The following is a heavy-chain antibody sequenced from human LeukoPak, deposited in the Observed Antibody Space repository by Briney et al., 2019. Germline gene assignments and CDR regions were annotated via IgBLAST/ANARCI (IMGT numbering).Heavy chain of an antibody. V-gene: IGHV1-69*13. D-gene: IGHD6-13*01. J-gene: IGHJ6*03. CDR1: GGTFSSYA. CDR2: IIPIFGTA. Sequence: VASVKVSCKASGGTFSSYAISWVRQAPGQGLEWMGGIIPIFGTANYAQKFQGRVTITADESTSTAYMELSSLRSEDTAVYYCASTGSSWSYYYYMDVWGKGTTVTVSS. CDR3: ASTGSSWSYYYYMDV.